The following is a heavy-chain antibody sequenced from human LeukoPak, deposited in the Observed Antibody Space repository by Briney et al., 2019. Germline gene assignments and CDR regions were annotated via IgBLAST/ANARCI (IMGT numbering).Heavy chain of an antibody. CDR1: GYTFTSYG. CDR3: ARVRFDYSGGSCYPVAFDI. CDR2: ISAYNGNT. J-gene: IGHJ3*02. Sequence: ASVKVSCKASGYTFTSYGISWVRQAPGQGLEWMGWISAYNGNTNYAQKLQGRVTMTTDTSTSTAYMELRSLRSDDTAVYYCARVRFDYSGGSCYPVAFDIWGQGTMVTVSS. V-gene: IGHV1-18*04. D-gene: IGHD2-15*01.